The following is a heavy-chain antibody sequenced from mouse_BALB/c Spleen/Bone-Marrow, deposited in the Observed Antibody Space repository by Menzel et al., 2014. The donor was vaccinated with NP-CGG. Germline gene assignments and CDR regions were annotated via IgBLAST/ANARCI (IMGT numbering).Heavy chain of an antibody. CDR1: GFSLTHYG. D-gene: IGHD2-13*01. V-gene: IGHV2-9*02. CDR3: ARVGDSDYAMDY. J-gene: IGHJ4*01. CDR2: IWAGGST. Sequence: VQRVESGPGLVPPSQSLPITCTVSGFSLTHYGVHWVRQPPGKGLEWLGVIWAGGSTNYISAFMSRLSISKDNSKSQVFLKIHSLQTDDTAMYFCARVGDSDYAMDYWGQGTSVTVSS.